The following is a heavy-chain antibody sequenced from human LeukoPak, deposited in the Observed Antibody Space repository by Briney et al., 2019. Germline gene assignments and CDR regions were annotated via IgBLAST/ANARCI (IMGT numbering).Heavy chain of an antibody. CDR3: VRLRLGEFSTVDY. J-gene: IGHJ4*02. V-gene: IGHV3-23*01. D-gene: IGHD3-16*02. CDR2: ISGGGGTI. Sequence: PGGSLRLSCAASGFTFSSCAMSWVRQAPGKGLEWVSTISGGGGTIYYADSVKGRFAISRDNSKNTLYLQMDSLRAEDTAVYYCVRLRLGEFSTVDYWGQGTLVTVSS. CDR1: GFTFSSCA.